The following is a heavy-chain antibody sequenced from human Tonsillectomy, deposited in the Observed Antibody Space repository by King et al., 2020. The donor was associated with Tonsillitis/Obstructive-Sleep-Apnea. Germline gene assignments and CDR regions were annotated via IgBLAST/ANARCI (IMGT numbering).Heavy chain of an antibody. CDR3: ARRAESYDFWSGYYLDY. CDR1: GGTFSSYA. Sequence: QLVQSGAEVKKPGSSVKVSCKASGGTFSSYAISWVRQAPGQGLEWMGGIIPIFGTANYAQKFKGRVTITADESTSTAYMELSSLRSEDTAVYYCARRAESYDFWSGYYLDYWGQGTLVTVSS. CDR2: IIPIFGTA. D-gene: IGHD3-3*01. J-gene: IGHJ4*02. V-gene: IGHV1-69*12.